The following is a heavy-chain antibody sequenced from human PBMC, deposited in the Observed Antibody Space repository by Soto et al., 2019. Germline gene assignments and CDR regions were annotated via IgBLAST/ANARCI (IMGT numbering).Heavy chain of an antibody. J-gene: IGHJ3*02. V-gene: IGHV4-31*03. CDR3: ARGKTYYDFWSGYYGKDAFDI. CDR1: GGSISSGGYY. Sequence: SETLSLTCTVSGGSISSGGYYWSWIRQHPGKGLEWIGYIYYSGSTYYNPSLKSRVTISVDTSKNQFSLKLSSVTAADTAVYYCARGKTYYDFWSGYYGKDAFDIWGQGTMVTVSS. CDR2: IYYSGST. D-gene: IGHD3-3*01.